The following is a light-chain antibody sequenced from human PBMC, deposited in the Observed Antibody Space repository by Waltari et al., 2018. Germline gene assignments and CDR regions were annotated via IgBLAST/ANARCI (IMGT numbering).Light chain of an antibody. CDR3: SSYRSSSTLVV. V-gene: IGLV2-14*03. Sequence: YQQYPGKVPKLLIYDVTNRPSGVSNRFAGSKSGSTASLTISGLQAEDEADYYCSSYRSSSTLVVFGGGTKLIVL. J-gene: IGLJ2*01. CDR2: DVT.